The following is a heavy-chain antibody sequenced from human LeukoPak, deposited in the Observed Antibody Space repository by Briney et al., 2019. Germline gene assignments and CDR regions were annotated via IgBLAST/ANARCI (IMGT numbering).Heavy chain of an antibody. J-gene: IGHJ4*02. CDR1: GGSISSYY. CDR2: IYYSGST. V-gene: IGHV4-59*08. D-gene: IGHD3-10*01. CDR3: ASNYYGSGSYCTGY. Sequence: PSETLSLTCTVSGGSISSYYWSWIRQPPGKGLEWIGYIYYSGSTNYNPSLKSRVTISVDTSKNQFSLKLSSVTAADTAVYYCASNYYGSGSYCTGYWGQGTLVTVSS.